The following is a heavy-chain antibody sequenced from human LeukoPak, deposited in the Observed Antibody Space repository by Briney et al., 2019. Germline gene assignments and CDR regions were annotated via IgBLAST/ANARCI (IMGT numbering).Heavy chain of an antibody. Sequence: GGSLRLSCAASGFTFSSYSMNWVRQAPGKGLEWVSHITASGTAMFYADSVKGRFTISRDNAKNSLYLQMNSLRDEDAAVYYCASSGSYRFDYWGQGTLVTVSS. D-gene: IGHD1-26*01. J-gene: IGHJ4*02. CDR1: GFTFSSYS. CDR3: ASSGSYRFDY. V-gene: IGHV3-48*02. CDR2: ITASGTAM.